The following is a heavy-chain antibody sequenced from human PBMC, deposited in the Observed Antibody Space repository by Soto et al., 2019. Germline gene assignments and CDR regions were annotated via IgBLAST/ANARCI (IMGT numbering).Heavy chain of an antibody. CDR2: MNPNSGNT. J-gene: IGHJ5*02. CDR1: GYTFTSYD. Sequence: QVQLVQSGAEVKKPGASVKVSCKASGYTFTSYDINWVRQATGQGLEWMGWMNPNSGNTGYAQKFQGRVTMTRNTYISTADMGLGGLGSEDLAVDYCAGRRTGVRRVCARNGFDPRGQGTQVTVSS. CDR3: AGRRTGVRRVCARNGFDP. V-gene: IGHV1-8*01. D-gene: IGHD2-8*01.